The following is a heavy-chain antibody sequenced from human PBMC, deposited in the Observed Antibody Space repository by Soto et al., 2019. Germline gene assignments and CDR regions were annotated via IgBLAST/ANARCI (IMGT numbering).Heavy chain of an antibody. CDR2: ISAYNGNT. CDR3: ARTIPGSFLYYYYGMDV. Sequence: ASVKVSCKASGYTFTSYGISWVRQAPGQGLEWMGWISAYNGNTDYAQKLQGRVTMTTDTSTSTAYMELRSLRSDDTAVYYCARTIPGSFLYYYYGMDVWGQGTTVTVSS. D-gene: IGHD2-15*01. J-gene: IGHJ6*02. CDR1: GYTFTSYG. V-gene: IGHV1-18*04.